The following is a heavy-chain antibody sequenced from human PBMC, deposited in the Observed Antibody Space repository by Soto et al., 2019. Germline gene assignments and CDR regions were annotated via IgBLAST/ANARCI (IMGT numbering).Heavy chain of an antibody. D-gene: IGHD3-3*01. J-gene: IGHJ6*02. CDR1: GFSLSTDGVG. Sequence: QITLKESGPTLVKPTQTLTLTCTFSGFSLSTDGVGVGWIRQPPGKALEWLALIFWDDDKYYNPSLKSRLTIAKDTSKNQVVLRLTNMDPVDTATYYCAHAVILGVAVRYGFDVWGQGTSVTVSS. V-gene: IGHV2-5*02. CDR3: AHAVILGVAVRYGFDV. CDR2: IFWDDDK.